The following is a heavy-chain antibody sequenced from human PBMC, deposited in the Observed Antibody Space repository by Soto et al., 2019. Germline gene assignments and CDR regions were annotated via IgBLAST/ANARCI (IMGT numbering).Heavy chain of an antibody. CDR2: IRSKAYGGTT. V-gene: IGHV3-49*03. Sequence: GGSLRLSCTASGFTFGDYAMSWFRQAPGKGLEWVGFIRSKAYGGTTEYAASVKGRFTISRDDSKSIAYLQMDSLKTEDAAVYYCTRAPTLKSQPRLKEVRGVFEIWGQGTMVTVSS. CDR1: GFTFGDYA. J-gene: IGHJ3*02. CDR3: TRAPTLKSQPRLKEVRGVFEI. D-gene: IGHD2-2*01.